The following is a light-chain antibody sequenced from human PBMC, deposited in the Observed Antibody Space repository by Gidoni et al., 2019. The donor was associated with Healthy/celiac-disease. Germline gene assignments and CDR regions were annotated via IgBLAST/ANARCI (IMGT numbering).Light chain of an antibody. Sequence: QSALTQPASVSGSPGQSITISCTGTSSDVGGYNYVSWYQQHPGKAPKLMISEVSNRPSGVPDRFSGSKSGNTASLTISGLQAEDEADYYCSSYTSSSTYVVFGGGTKLTVL. CDR3: SSYTSSSTYVV. CDR2: EVS. J-gene: IGLJ2*01. V-gene: IGLV2-14*01. CDR1: SSDVGGYNY.